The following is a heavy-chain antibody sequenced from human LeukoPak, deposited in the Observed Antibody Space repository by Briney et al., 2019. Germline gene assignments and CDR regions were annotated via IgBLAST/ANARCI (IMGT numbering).Heavy chain of an antibody. CDR1: GFRFRSYW. D-gene: IGHD2-21*01. Sequence: PGGSLRLSCAASGFRFRSYWMSWVRQAPGKGLEWVAKIKEDGSETFYVDSVKGRFTISRDNAKDSLDLQMNSLRAEDAALYYCARVPMVIGRGHWYFDLWGRGTLVTVSS. J-gene: IGHJ2*01. V-gene: IGHV3-7*01. CDR3: ARVPMVIGRGHWYFDL. CDR2: IKEDGSET.